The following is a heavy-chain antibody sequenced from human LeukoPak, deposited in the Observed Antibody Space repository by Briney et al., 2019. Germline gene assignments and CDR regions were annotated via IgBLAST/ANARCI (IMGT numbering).Heavy chain of an antibody. CDR2: IYYSGST. D-gene: IGHD1-1*01. J-gene: IGHJ4*02. CDR3: ARVTGTTLGY. CDR1: GGSISSYY. V-gene: IGHV4-59*01. Sequence: PSETLSLTCTVSGGSISSYYWSWIRQPPGKGLEWIGYIYYSGSTNYNPSLKSRVTISVDTSKNQFSLKLSSVTAADTAVYYCARVTGTTLGYWGQGTLVTVSS.